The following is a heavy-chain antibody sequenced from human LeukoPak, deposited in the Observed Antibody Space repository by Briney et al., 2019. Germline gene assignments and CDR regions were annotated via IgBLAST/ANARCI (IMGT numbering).Heavy chain of an antibody. CDR2: IYHSGST. J-gene: IGHJ6*02. CDR1: GGSIRSSNW. Sequence: SETLSLTCAVSGGSIRSSNWWSWVRQSPGKGLEWIGEIYHSGSTNYNPSLKSRVTISVDKSENQLSLKLTSVTAADTAVYYCARVEARSYQLLRYYYYGMDVWGQGTTVTVSS. V-gene: IGHV4-4*02. D-gene: IGHD2-2*01. CDR3: ARVEARSYQLLRYYYYGMDV.